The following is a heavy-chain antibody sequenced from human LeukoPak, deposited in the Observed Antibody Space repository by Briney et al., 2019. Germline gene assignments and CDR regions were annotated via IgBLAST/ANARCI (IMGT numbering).Heavy chain of an antibody. CDR3: AREVSSTPNGDCFDP. Sequence: PGGSLRLSCAASGFTFSSYSMNWVRQAPGKGLEWVSSISSSSSYIYYADSVKGRFTISRDNAKNSLYLQMNSLSAEDTAVYYCAREVSSTPNGDCFDPWGQGTLVTVSS. CDR1: GFTFSSYS. CDR2: ISSSSSYI. J-gene: IGHJ5*02. V-gene: IGHV3-21*01. D-gene: IGHD6-13*01.